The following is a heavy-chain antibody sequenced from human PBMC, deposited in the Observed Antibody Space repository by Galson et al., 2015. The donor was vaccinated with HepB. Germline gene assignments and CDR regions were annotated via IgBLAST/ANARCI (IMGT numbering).Heavy chain of an antibody. CDR2: IIPILGIA. CDR3: ARVTVYCSGGSCYYYYGMDV. V-gene: IGHV1-69*02. Sequence: SVKVSCKASGGTFSSYTISWVRQAPGQGLEWMGRIIPILGIANYAQKFQGRVTITADKSTSTAYMELSSLRSEDTAVYYCARVTVYCSGGSCYYYYGMDVWGQGTTVTVSS. CDR1: GGTFSSYT. J-gene: IGHJ6*02. D-gene: IGHD2-15*01.